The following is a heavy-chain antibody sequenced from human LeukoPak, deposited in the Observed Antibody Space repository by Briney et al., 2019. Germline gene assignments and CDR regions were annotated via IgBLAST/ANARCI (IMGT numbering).Heavy chain of an antibody. D-gene: IGHD3-10*01. CDR3: ARGGVVRGVSRRHMDV. J-gene: IGHJ6*04. Sequence: GGSLRLSCAASGFTFSSYEMNWVRQAPGKGLEWVSYISSSGSTIYYADSVKGRFTISRDSAKNSLYLQMNSLRAEDTAVYYCARGGVVRGVSRRHMDVWGKGTTVTVSS. CDR2: ISSSGSTI. V-gene: IGHV3-48*03. CDR1: GFTFSSYE.